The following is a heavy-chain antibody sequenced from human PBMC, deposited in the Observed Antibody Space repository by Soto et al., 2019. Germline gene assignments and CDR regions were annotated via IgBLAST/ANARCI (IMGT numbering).Heavy chain of an antibody. V-gene: IGHV4-31*03. D-gene: IGHD4-17*01. CDR1: GGSISSRSYY. Sequence: SETLSLTCTVSGGSISSRSYYWGWIRQHPGKGLEWIGYIYYSGSTYYNPSLKSRVTISVDTSKNQFSLKLSSVTAADTAVYYCARSPEATVTAFDYWGQGTLVTVSS. CDR2: IYYSGST. CDR3: ARSPEATVTAFDY. J-gene: IGHJ4*02.